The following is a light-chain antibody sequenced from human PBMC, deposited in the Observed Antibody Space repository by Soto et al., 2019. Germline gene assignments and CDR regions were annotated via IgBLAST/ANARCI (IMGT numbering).Light chain of an antibody. J-gene: IGKJ3*01. CDR3: QQYNSYSQFT. V-gene: IGKV1-5*03. Sequence: DIQMTQSPSTLSASVGDRVTITCRASQSIKNWLAWYQQKPGEAPKLLIYKASTLKSGVPSRFSGSGSGTEFTLTISCLQPDDVATYHCQQYNSYSQFTFGPGTKVDIK. CDR1: QSIKNW. CDR2: KAS.